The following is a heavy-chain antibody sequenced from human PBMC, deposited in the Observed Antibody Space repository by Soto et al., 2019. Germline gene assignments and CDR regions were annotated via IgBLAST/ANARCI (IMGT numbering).Heavy chain of an antibody. CDR2: IIPICGTA. J-gene: IGHJ4*02. V-gene: IGHV1-69*13. Sequence: SVKVSCKASGGTFSSYAISWVRQAPGQGLEWMGGIIPICGTANYAQKFQGRVTITADESTSTAYMELSSLRSEDTAVYYCARDTSQYSSSWSFDYWGQGTLVTVS. CDR3: ARDTSQYSSSWSFDY. D-gene: IGHD6-13*01. CDR1: GGTFSSYA.